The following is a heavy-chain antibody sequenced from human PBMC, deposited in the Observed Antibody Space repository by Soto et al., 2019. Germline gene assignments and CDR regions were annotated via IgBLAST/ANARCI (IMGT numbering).Heavy chain of an antibody. V-gene: IGHV1-18*01. CDR1: GYTFTSYG. J-gene: IGHJ4*02. D-gene: IGHD3-3*01. Sequence: ASGKVSCKASGYTFTSYGISWVRQAPGQGLEWMGWISAYNGNTNYVQKLQGRVTMTTDTSTSTAYMELRSLRSDDTAVYYCARAYDFWSGYLNFDYWGQGTLVTVSS. CDR2: ISAYNGNT. CDR3: ARAYDFWSGYLNFDY.